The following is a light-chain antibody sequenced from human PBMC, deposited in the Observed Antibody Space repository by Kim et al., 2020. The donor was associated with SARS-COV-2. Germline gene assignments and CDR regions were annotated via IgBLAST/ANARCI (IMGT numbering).Light chain of an antibody. CDR3: QAWDSSTGV. Sequence: SVSPGQTVIITCAGEKLGDKYACWYQQKPEPAPVLFIYQDSKPPSGIPERFSGSNAGNTATLTISGTQAVDEADYYCQAWDSSTGVFGGGTQLTVL. J-gene: IGLJ3*02. CDR2: QDS. CDR1: KLGDKY. V-gene: IGLV3-1*01.